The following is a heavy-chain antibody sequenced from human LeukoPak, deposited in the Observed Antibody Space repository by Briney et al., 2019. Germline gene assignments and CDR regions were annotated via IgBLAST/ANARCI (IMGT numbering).Heavy chain of an antibody. Sequence: SETLSLTCTVSGGSISSYYWSWIRQPPGKGQEWIGYIYYSGSTNYNPSLKSRVTISVDTSKNQFSLKLSSVTAADTAVYYCARDGGYDFWRGNVGFDPWGQGTLVTVSS. J-gene: IGHJ5*02. CDR2: IYYSGST. CDR3: ARDGGYDFWRGNVGFDP. D-gene: IGHD3-3*01. V-gene: IGHV4-59*01. CDR1: GGSISSYY.